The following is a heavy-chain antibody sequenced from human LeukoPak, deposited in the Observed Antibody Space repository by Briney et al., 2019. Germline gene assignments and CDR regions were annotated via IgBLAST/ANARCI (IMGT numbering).Heavy chain of an antibody. Sequence: GGSLRLSCKDSGYSFTNNWIGWVRQMPGKGLEWMGIIYPGDSDTKYSPSFQGQVTISADKSISTAYLQWSSLKASDNAMYYCARLWGVEANDAFDIWGQGTMVTVSS. D-gene: IGHD3-10*01. J-gene: IGHJ3*02. V-gene: IGHV5-51*01. CDR3: ARLWGVEANDAFDI. CDR1: GYSFTNNW. CDR2: IYPGDSDT.